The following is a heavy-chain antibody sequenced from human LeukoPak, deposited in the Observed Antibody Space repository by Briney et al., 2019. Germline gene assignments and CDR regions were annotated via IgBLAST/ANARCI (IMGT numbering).Heavy chain of an antibody. V-gene: IGHV3-23*01. J-gene: IGHJ5*02. CDR3: AKGRHYYDSSGSNWFDP. Sequence: GGTLRLSCAACGFTFSSYGMSWVRQAPGKGLEWVSAISGSGGSTYYADSVKGRFTISRDNSKNTLYLQMNSLRAEDTAVYYCAKGRHYYDSSGSNWFDPWGQGTLVTVSS. CDR2: ISGSGGST. CDR1: GFTFSSYG. D-gene: IGHD3-22*01.